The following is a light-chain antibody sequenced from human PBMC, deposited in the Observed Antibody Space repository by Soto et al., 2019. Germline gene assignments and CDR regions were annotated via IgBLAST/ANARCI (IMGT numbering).Light chain of an antibody. CDR1: SANIGSNN. CDR2: TTN. CDR3: AAWDDSLNGYV. V-gene: IGLV1-44*01. J-gene: IGLJ1*01. Sequence: QSVLTQPPSVSGAPGQRVTISCSGGSANIGSNNVVWYQQLPGRAPKLLIYTTNQRPSGVPDRFSGSKSGTSASLAISGLHSEDEADYYCAAWDDSLNGYVFGTGTKVTVL.